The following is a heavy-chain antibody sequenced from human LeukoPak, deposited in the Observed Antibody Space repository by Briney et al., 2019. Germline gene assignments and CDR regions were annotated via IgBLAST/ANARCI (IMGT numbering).Heavy chain of an antibody. Sequence: SETLSLTCTVSGGSISSGSYYWSWIRQPPGKGLEWIGEINHSGSTNYNPSLKSRVTISVDTSKNQFSLKLSSVTAADTAVYYCARGGWYPFYWGQGTLVTVSS. J-gene: IGHJ4*02. CDR2: INHSGST. CDR1: GGSISSGSYY. CDR3: ARGGWYPFY. V-gene: IGHV4-39*07. D-gene: IGHD6-13*01.